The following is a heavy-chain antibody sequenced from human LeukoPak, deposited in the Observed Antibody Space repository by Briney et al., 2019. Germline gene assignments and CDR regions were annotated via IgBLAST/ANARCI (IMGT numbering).Heavy chain of an antibody. V-gene: IGHV3-23*01. Sequence: GGSLRLSCTVSGFSFSSYAMSWVRQAPGKGLEWVSAISGSGGSTYYADSVKGRFTISRDNSKNTLYLQMNSLRAEDTAVYYCTTMDIVVVVAANGYWGQGTLVTVSS. CDR1: GFSFSSYA. D-gene: IGHD2-15*01. CDR3: TTMDIVVVVAANGY. J-gene: IGHJ4*02. CDR2: ISGSGGST.